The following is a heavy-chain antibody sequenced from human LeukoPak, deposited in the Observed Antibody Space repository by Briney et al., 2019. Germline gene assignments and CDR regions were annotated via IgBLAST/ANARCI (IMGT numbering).Heavy chain of an antibody. CDR2: ISYDGSNK. CDR3: AKCVSSWYLWGSPFDY. CDR1: GSTFSSYG. D-gene: IGHD6-13*01. J-gene: IGHJ4*02. V-gene: IGHV3-30*18. Sequence: PGGSLRLSCAASGSTFSSYGMHWVRQAPGKGLEWVAVISYDGSNKYYADSVKGRFTISRDNSKNTLYLQMNSLRAEDTAVYYCAKCVSSWYLWGSPFDYWGQGTLVTVSS.